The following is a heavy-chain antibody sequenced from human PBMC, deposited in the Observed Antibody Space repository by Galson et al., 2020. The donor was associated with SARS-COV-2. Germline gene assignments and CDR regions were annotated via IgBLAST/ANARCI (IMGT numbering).Heavy chain of an antibody. CDR3: ARDSQGGNDYNYLLF. Sequence: ASVKVSCKASGYTFTSYYIHWVRQAPGQGLEWMRIINPSGGGTTYAQKFQGRVTMTRDTSTSTVYMELSSLRSEDTAVYYCARDSQGGNDYNYLLFWGQGTLVTVSS. D-gene: IGHD4-4*01. J-gene: IGHJ4*02. CDR1: GYTFTSYY. CDR2: INPSGGGT. V-gene: IGHV1-46*01.